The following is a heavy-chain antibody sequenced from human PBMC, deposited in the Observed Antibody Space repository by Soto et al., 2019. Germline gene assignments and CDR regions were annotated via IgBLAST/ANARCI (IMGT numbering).Heavy chain of an antibody. Sequence: PSETLSLTCTVSGGSVSSGSYYWSWIRQPPGKGLEWIGYVYYSGNTNYNPSLKSRVTISVDTSKNQFSLKLSSVTAADTAVYYCARTSYDSSGTAADPWGQGTLVTVSS. D-gene: IGHD3-22*01. CDR2: VYYSGNT. V-gene: IGHV4-61*01. J-gene: IGHJ5*02. CDR1: GGSVSSGSYY. CDR3: ARTSYDSSGTAADP.